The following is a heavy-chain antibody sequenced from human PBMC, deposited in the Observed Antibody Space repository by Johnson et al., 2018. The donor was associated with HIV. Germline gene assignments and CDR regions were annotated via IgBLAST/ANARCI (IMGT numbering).Heavy chain of an antibody. CDR1: GFTFNDYG. CDR3: AAQRLSSSWYDDAFDI. V-gene: IGHV3-20*04. CDR2: INWNGGST. Sequence: VQLVESGGGVVRPGGSLRLSCAASGFTFNDYGMSWVRQAPGKGLEWVSGINWNGGSTGYADSVKGRFTISRDNSKNTLYLQMNSLRAEDTAVYYCAAQRLSSSWYDDAFDIWGQGTMVTVSS. D-gene: IGHD6-13*01. J-gene: IGHJ3*02.